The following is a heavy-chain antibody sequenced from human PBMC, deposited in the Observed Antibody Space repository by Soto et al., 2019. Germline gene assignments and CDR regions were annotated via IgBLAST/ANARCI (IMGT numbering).Heavy chain of an antibody. Sequence: EVQLVESGGGLVQPGGSLRLSCAASGFTFSNYWMHWVRQAPGKGLEWVSRINIDGSHRDYADSVKGRFTISRDDAQNTLYVQMHGLRVEDTAVYYCTRGASSWNGMDFWGQGTLVTVAS. CDR1: GFTFSNYW. CDR3: TRGASSWNGMDF. V-gene: IGHV3-74*01. CDR2: INIDGSHR. D-gene: IGHD6-13*01. J-gene: IGHJ4*02.